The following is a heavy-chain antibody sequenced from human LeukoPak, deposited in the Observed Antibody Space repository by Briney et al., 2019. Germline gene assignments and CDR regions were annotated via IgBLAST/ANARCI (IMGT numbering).Heavy chain of an antibody. J-gene: IGHJ6*03. V-gene: IGHV1-18*01. CDR3: ARALVRVYYYYYMDV. CDR1: GYTFTSYG. Sequence: RASVKVSCKASGYTFTSYGISWVRQAPGQGLEWMGWISAYNGNTNYAQKLQGRVTMTTDTSTSTAYMELRSLRSGDTAVYYCARALVRVYYYYYMDVWGKGTTVTVSS. D-gene: IGHD4-23*01. CDR2: ISAYNGNT.